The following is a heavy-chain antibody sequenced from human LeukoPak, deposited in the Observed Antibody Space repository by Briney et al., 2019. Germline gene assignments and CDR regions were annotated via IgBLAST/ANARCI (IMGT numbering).Heavy chain of an antibody. CDR3: ARAEYSSSSYYFDY. Sequence: SETLSLTCTVSGGSISSYYWSWIRQPPGKGLEWIGYIYYSGSTNYNPSLKSRVTISVDTSKNQFSLKLSSVTAADTAVYYCARAEYSSSSYYFDYWGQGALVTVSS. CDR2: IYYSGST. J-gene: IGHJ4*02. CDR1: GGSISSYY. D-gene: IGHD6-6*01. V-gene: IGHV4-59*01.